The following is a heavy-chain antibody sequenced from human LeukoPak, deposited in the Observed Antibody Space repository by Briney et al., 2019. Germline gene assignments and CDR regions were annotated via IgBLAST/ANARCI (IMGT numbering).Heavy chain of an antibody. CDR2: IYHSGST. CDR3: ARGCGDYDILTGYYNVSYFDY. D-gene: IGHD3-9*01. Sequence: PSETLSLTCTVSGGFIGSISYYWGWIRQPPGKGLEWIGSIYHSGSTYYNPSLKSRVTISVDTSKNQFSLKLSSVTAADTAVYYCARGCGDYDILTGYYNVSYFDYWGQGTLVTVSS. J-gene: IGHJ4*02. V-gene: IGHV4-39*07. CDR1: GGFIGSISYY.